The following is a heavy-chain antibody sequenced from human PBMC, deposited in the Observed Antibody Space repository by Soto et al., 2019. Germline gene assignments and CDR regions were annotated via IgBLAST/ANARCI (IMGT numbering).Heavy chain of an antibody. CDR3: AKDLRGSTSTARIDY. D-gene: IGHD1-26*01. J-gene: IGHJ4*02. Sequence: EVQLLESGGGLVQPGGSLRLSCAASGFTFSSYAMSWVRQAPGKGLEWVPSISSSGDGTYYADSVKGRFTISRYNSKNTLYLQMNSLRAEDTAIYYCAKDLRGSTSTARIDYWGQGTLVTVSS. CDR2: ISSSGDGT. CDR1: GFTFSSYA. V-gene: IGHV3-23*01.